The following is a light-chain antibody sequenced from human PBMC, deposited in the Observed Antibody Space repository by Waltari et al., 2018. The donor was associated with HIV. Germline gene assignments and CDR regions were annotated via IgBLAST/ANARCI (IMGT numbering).Light chain of an antibody. J-gene: IGLJ1*01. Sequence: QSVLTQPPSASGTPGQRVTISCSGSSSNIGSNYVYWYQQLPGTAPNLLIYRNNQRPPGFPGRFPGSKSGTSASRAISGLRAEDEADYYWAAWDDSLSVVYVFGTVTKVTVL. V-gene: IGLV1-47*01. CDR3: AAWDDSLSVVYV. CDR2: RNN. CDR1: SSNIGSNY.